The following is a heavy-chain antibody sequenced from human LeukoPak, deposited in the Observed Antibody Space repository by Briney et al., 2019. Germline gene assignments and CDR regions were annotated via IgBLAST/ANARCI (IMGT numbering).Heavy chain of an antibody. CDR3: AGYGAGTMRDY. CDR2: IFYGGST. CDR1: GGSISSSTSY. Sequence: SETLSLTCTVSGGSISSSTSYWGWIRQPPGNGLEWIGSIFYGGSTSYNPSLKGRVAISVDTSKNQFSLNLISVTAADAAVYYCAGYGAGTMRDYRGQGTLVTVSS. J-gene: IGHJ4*02. D-gene: IGHD3-10*01. V-gene: IGHV4-39*01.